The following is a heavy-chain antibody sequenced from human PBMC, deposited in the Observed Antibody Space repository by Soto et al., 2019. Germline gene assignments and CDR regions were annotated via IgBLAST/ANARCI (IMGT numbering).Heavy chain of an antibody. D-gene: IGHD4-17*01. J-gene: IGHJ5*02. CDR2: INAGNGNT. CDR3: ARDMTTVTRLQQFDP. V-gene: IGHV1-3*01. CDR1: GYTFTSYA. Sequence: GASVKVSCKASGYTFTSYAMHWLRQSPGQRLEWMGWINAGNGNTKYSQKFQGRVTITRDTSASTAYMELSSLRSEDTAVYYCARDMTTVTRLQQFDPWGQGTLVTVSS.